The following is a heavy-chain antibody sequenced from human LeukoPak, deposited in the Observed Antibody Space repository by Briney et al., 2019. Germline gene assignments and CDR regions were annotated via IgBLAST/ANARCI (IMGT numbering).Heavy chain of an antibody. CDR1: GFTFSSYA. CDR2: ISDTGGST. CDR3: AKRGNDY. D-gene: IGHD3-10*01. J-gene: IGHJ4*02. Sequence: GGSLRLSCAASGFTFSSYAMSWVRQAPGKGLEWDSSISDTGGSTYYGDSVKGRFTISRDNSKNTLYLQMNSVRAEDTAVYYCAKRGNDYWGQGTLVTVSS. V-gene: IGHV3-23*01.